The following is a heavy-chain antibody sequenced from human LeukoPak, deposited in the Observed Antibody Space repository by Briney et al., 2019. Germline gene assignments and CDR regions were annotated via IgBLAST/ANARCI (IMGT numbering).Heavy chain of an antibody. V-gene: IGHV4-39*01. Sequence: SETLSLTCTVSGGSISSSSYYWGWIRQPPGKGLEWIGSIYYSGSTYYNPSLKSRVTISVDTSKNQFPLKLSSVTAADTAVYYCARHILSGGDFAYYFDYWGQGTLVTVSS. CDR2: IYYSGST. D-gene: IGHD2-21*01. J-gene: IGHJ4*02. CDR1: GGSISSSSYY. CDR3: ARHILSGGDFAYYFDY.